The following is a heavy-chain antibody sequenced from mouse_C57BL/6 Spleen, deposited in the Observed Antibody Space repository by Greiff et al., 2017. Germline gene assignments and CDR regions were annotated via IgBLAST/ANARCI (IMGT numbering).Heavy chain of an antibody. V-gene: IGHV3-6*01. Sequence: DVKLVESGPGLVKPSQSLSLTCSVTGYSITSGYYWNWIRQFPGNKLEWMGYISYDGSNNYNPSLKNRISITRDPSKNQFFLKLNSVTTEDTATYYCARLSTMVTTRYFDVWGTGTTVTVSS. J-gene: IGHJ1*03. CDR2: ISYDGSN. CDR3: ARLSTMVTTRYFDV. CDR1: GYSITSGYY. D-gene: IGHD2-2*01.